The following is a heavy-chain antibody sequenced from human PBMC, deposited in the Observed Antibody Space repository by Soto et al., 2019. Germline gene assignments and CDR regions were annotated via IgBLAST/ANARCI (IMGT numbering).Heavy chain of an antibody. V-gene: IGHV4-4*02. CDR3: ARSPRRVGGKWYLDD. J-gene: IGHJ4*02. CDR2: ILQTGHT. CDR1: GDSFSGPNW. Sequence: QVQLQESGPGLVKPSGTLTLTCAVSGDSFSGPNWWTWVRQPPGKGLEWIGDILQTGHTDYSPSLSSRLTISIDTSKREFSLNLTSVTATDTAVYYCARSPRRVGGKWYLDDWGQGALDTVSS. D-gene: IGHD2-15*01.